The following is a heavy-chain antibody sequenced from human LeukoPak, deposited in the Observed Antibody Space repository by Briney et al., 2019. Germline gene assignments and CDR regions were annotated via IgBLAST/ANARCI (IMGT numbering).Heavy chain of an antibody. V-gene: IGHV3-74*01. CDR1: GFTFSSYS. CDR2: IHIDGTGP. CDR3: AKVESYNAYDY. Sequence: GGSLRLSCAASGFTFSSYSMHWVRQVPGKGLVWVSRIHIDGTGPIYADSVKGRFTISRDNAKNTLYLQMDSLRAEDTAVYYCAKVESYNAYDYWGQGTLVTVSS. J-gene: IGHJ4*02. D-gene: IGHD5-24*01.